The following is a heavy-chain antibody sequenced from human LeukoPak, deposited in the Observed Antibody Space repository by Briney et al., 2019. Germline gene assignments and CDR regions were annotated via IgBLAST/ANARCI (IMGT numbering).Heavy chain of an antibody. V-gene: IGHV4-59*01. J-gene: IGHJ4*02. CDR3: ASSLTTVPTFDY. CDR1: GGSISSYY. CDR2: IYYSGST. Sequence: SETLSLTCTVSGGSISSYYWSWIRQPPGKGLECIGYIYYSGSTNYNPSLKSRVTISVDTSKNQFSLKLSSVTAADTAVYYCASSLTTVPTFDYWGQGTLVTVSS. D-gene: IGHD4-17*01.